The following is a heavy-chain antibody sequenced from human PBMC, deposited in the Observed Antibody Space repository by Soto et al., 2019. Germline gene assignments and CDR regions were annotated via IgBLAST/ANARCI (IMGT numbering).Heavy chain of an antibody. CDR3: ARDYQAAAGLYWFDP. CDR1: GFTFSSYG. V-gene: IGHV3-33*01. D-gene: IGHD6-13*01. J-gene: IGHJ5*02. Sequence: PGGSLRLSCAASGFTFSSYGMHWVRQAPGKGLEGVAVIWYDGSNKYYADSVKGRFTISRDNSENTLYLQMNSLRAEDTAVYYCARDYQAAAGLYWFDPWGQGTLVTVSS. CDR2: IWYDGSNK.